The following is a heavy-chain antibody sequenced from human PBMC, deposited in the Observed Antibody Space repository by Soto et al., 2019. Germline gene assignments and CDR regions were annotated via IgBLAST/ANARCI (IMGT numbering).Heavy chain of an antibody. CDR3: ARELAAAGSFDY. D-gene: IGHD6-13*01. CDR1: GFTFSRYE. Sequence: PXGSLRLSCAAAGFTFSRYEMNWVRQAPGKGLEWISYISTSGSTIYYADSVKGRFTISRDNAKNSLYLQMNSLRAEDTAVYYCARELAAAGSFDYWGQGTLVTVSS. J-gene: IGHJ4*02. CDR2: ISTSGSTI. V-gene: IGHV3-48*03.